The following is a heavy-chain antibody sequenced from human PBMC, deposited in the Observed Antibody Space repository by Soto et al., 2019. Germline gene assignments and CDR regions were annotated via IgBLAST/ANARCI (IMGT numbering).Heavy chain of an antibody. Sequence: QVQVVESGGGVVQPGRSLRLSCAASGFSFNSYGMHWVRQAPGKGLEWVAIISYDGRNKYYADSVKGRFIISRDSPKNTLYLQMNSLRAEDTAVYYCAKGGSSSARYFDAWGQGALVTVSP. CDR1: GFSFNSYG. V-gene: IGHV3-30*18. CDR2: ISYDGRNK. D-gene: IGHD6-6*01. J-gene: IGHJ5*02. CDR3: AKGGSSSARYFDA.